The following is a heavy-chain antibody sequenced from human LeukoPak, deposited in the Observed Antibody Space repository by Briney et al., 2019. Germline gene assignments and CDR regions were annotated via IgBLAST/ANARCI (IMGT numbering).Heavy chain of an antibody. CDR3: TRDSANYHFAY. CDR2: ISYDGSNK. J-gene: IGHJ4*02. V-gene: IGHV3-30*14. Sequence: GGSLRLSCAASGFTFSSYAKHWVRQAPGKGLEWVAVISYDGSNKYYADSVKGRFTISRDNSKNIVFLQMNDLRTEDTAFYYCTRDSANYHFAYWGQGALVTVSS. D-gene: IGHD4/OR15-4a*01. CDR1: GFTFSSYA.